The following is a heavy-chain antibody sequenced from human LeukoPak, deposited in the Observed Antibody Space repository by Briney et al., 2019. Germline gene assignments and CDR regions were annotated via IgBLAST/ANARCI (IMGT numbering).Heavy chain of an antibody. CDR1: GGSINSYY. Sequence: SETLSLTCTVSGGSINSYYWSWIRQPAGKGLEWIGRIYTSGSTNYNPSLKSRVTMSVDTSKNQFSLKLSSVTAADTAVYYCASLNFYCSGGSCYSDYWGQGTLVTVSS. D-gene: IGHD2-15*01. V-gene: IGHV4-4*07. CDR2: IYTSGST. CDR3: ASLNFYCSGGSCYSDY. J-gene: IGHJ4*02.